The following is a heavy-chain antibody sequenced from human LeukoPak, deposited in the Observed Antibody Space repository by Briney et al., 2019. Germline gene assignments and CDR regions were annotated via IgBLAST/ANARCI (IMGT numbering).Heavy chain of an antibody. J-gene: IGHJ4*02. V-gene: IGHV3-64*04. D-gene: IGHD3-10*01. Sequence: GGSLRLSCSASGFTFSGYAMHWVRQAPGKGLEYVSGISSNGGSTYSADSVKGRFTISRDNSKNTLYLQMNSLRAEDTAVYYCAKVAISPGPYGSGRTFDYWGQGTLVTVSS. CDR3: AKVAISPGPYGSGRTFDY. CDR1: GFTFSGYA. CDR2: ISSNGGST.